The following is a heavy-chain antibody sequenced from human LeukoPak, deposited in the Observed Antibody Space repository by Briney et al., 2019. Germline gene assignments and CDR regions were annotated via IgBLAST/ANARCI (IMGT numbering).Heavy chain of an antibody. CDR2: IYYSGSA. Sequence: SETLSLTCIVSGGSISNYYWSWTRQPPGKGLEWIGYIYYSGSANYNPSLKSRVTISVDTSKNQFSLKLSSVTAADTAVYYCARVGRFLEWLPYHDAFDIWGQGTMVTVSS. D-gene: IGHD3-3*01. CDR1: GGSISNYY. V-gene: IGHV4-59*01. J-gene: IGHJ3*02. CDR3: ARVGRFLEWLPYHDAFDI.